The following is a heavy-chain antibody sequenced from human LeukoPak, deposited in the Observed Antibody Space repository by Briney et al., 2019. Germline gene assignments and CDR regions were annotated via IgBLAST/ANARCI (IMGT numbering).Heavy chain of an antibody. CDR3: AGSGKTYGLDV. CDR2: ISTTNGAI. V-gene: IGHV3-48*02. Sequence: GGSLRLSCAASGFTFTYYSMSWVRQAPGKGLEWVSYISTTNGAIYYADSVKGRFTISKDNAMSSLYLQMNSLRDEDTALYYCAGSGKTYGLDVWGQGTTVTVSS. J-gene: IGHJ6*02. CDR1: GFTFTYYS. D-gene: IGHD3-10*01.